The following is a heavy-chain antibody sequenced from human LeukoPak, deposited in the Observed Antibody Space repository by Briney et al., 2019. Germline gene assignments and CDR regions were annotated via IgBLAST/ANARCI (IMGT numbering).Heavy chain of an antibody. CDR1: GGSISSSSYY. CDR2: IYYSGST. CDR3: ARLLAAAGKGDYFDY. V-gene: IGHV4-39*01. J-gene: IGHJ4*02. Sequence: PSETLSLTCTVSGGSISSSSYYWGWIRQPPGKGLEWIGSIYYSGSTYYNPSLKSRVTISVDTSKNQFSLKLSSVTAADTAVYCCARLLAAAGKGDYFDYWGQGTLVTVSS. D-gene: IGHD6-13*01.